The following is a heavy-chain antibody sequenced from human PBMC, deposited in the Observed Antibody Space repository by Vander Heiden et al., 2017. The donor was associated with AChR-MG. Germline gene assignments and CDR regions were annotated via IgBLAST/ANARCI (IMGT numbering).Heavy chain of an antibody. CDR2: IWYDGSNK. Sequence: QVQLVESGGGVVQPGRSLRLPCAASGFPFSSYGMHWVRQAPGKGLEWVAVIWYDGSNKYYADSVKGRFTISRDNSKNTLYLQMNSLRAEDTAVYYCAREGGYRYYFDYWGQGTLVTVSS. J-gene: IGHJ4*02. D-gene: IGHD3-16*02. CDR3: AREGGYRYYFDY. CDR1: GFPFSSYG. V-gene: IGHV3-33*01.